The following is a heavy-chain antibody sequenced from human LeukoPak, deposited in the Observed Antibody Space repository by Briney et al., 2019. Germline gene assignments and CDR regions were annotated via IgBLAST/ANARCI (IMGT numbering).Heavy chain of an antibody. J-gene: IGHJ4*02. Sequence: ASVKVSRKASGYTFTGYYMHWVRQAPGQGLEWMGWINPNSGGTNYAQKFQGRVTMTRDTSISTAYMELSRLRSDDTAVYYCARLGAVAGKVFDYWGQGTLVTVSS. CDR1: GYTFTGYY. CDR2: INPNSGGT. D-gene: IGHD6-19*01. CDR3: ARLGAVAGKVFDY. V-gene: IGHV1-2*02.